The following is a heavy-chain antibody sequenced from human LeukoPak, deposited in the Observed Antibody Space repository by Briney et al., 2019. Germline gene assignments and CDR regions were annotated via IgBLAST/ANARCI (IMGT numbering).Heavy chain of an antibody. V-gene: IGHV4-59*01. CDR1: GGSISSYY. Sequence: SETLSLTCTVSGGSISSYYWSWIRQPPGKGLEWIGYIYYSGSTNYNPSLKSRVTISVDTSKNQFSLKLSSVTAADTAVYYCARHPYSSGWSFDYWGQGTLVTVSS. CDR3: ARHPYSSGWSFDY. D-gene: IGHD6-19*01. J-gene: IGHJ4*02. CDR2: IYYSGST.